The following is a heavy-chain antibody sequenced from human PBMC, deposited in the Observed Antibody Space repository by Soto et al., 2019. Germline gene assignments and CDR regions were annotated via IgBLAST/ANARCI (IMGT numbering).Heavy chain of an antibody. J-gene: IGHJ5*02. CDR3: AREEGGGYDHRWFDP. CDR2: IYCSGGT. Sequence: QVQLQESGPGLVKPSQTLSLTCTVSGGSISSAGYYWSWIRQHPGKGLEWIGYIYCSGGTYYNPSLKSRVTISVDTSKNQFSLKLSSVTAADTAVYYCAREEGGGYDHRWFDPWGQGTLVTVSS. CDR1: GGSISSAGYY. D-gene: IGHD5-12*01. V-gene: IGHV4-31*03.